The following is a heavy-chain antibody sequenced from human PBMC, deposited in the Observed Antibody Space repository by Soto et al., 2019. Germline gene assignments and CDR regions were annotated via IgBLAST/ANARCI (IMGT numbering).Heavy chain of an antibody. Sequence: SETLSVTCSVSGDSINSDKYYWGWIRQPPGKGLEWIGSIYYRGNTYYNPSLQTRVTISVDTSKNQFSLKLSSVTAADPAVYYCARHGYCSSTSCYIWDYYYMDVWGKGTRVTVSS. J-gene: IGHJ6*03. CDR3: ARHGYCSSTSCYIWDYYYMDV. V-gene: IGHV4-39*01. D-gene: IGHD2-2*03. CDR2: IYYRGNT. CDR1: GDSINSDKYY.